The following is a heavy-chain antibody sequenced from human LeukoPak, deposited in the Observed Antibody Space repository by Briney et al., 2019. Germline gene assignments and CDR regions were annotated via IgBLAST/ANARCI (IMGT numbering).Heavy chain of an antibody. D-gene: IGHD3-10*01. Sequence: ASVKVSCKASGGTFSSYAISWVRQAPGQGLEWMGGIIPIFGTANYAQKFQGRVTITTDESTSTAYMELSSLRSEDTAVYYCARAYGSGSYWGPRSNWFDPWGQGTLVTVSS. CDR3: ARAYGSGSYWGPRSNWFDP. V-gene: IGHV1-69*05. CDR2: IIPIFGTA. J-gene: IGHJ5*02. CDR1: GGTFSSYA.